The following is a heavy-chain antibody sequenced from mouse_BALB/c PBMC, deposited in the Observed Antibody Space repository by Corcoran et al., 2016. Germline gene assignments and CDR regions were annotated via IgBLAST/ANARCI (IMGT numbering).Heavy chain of an antibody. CDR3: ANWDWYFDV. CDR2: IDPANGNT. Sequence: EVQLQQSGAELVKPGASVKLSCTASGFNIKDTYMHWVKQRPEQGLEWIGRIDPANGNTKYDPKLQGKATITADTSSNTAYLQLSSLTSEDTAVDYCANWDWYFDVWGAGTTVTVSS. J-gene: IGHJ1*01. D-gene: IGHD4-1*01. V-gene: IGHV14-3*02. CDR1: GFNIKDTY.